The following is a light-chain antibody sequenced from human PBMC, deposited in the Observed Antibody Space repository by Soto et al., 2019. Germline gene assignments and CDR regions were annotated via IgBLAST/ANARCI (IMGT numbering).Light chain of an antibody. V-gene: IGLV2-14*01. CDR2: EAT. CDR3: ISYKTDDTFV. J-gene: IGLJ1*01. CDR1: RSDIGASNS. Sequence: QSALTQPASVSGSPGQSITISCAGTRSDIGASNSVSWYQHLPGRSPTLIIYEATNRPSGVSERFSGSKAGDTASLTISGLQADDESGYFCISYKTDDTFVFGGGTKVTVL.